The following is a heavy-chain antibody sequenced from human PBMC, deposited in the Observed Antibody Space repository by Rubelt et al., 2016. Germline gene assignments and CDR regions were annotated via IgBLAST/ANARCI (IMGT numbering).Heavy chain of an antibody. CDR2: ISNYDATI. V-gene: IGHV1-18*01. CDR3: ARTSGNYAIDY. J-gene: IGHJ4*02. CDR1: GYTFTNYG. Sequence: QIHLVQSGAEVKKPGASVKVSCKASGYTFTNYGISWVRQAPGQGLEWMGWISNYDATIQYPQKFQGRVIMTRETSTSPAYMELRSLRSEDTAVYYCARTSGNYAIDYWGQGTLVTVSS. D-gene: IGHD1-26*01.